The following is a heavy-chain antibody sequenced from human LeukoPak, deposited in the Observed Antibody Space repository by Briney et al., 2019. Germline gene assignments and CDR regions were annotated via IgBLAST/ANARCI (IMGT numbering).Heavy chain of an antibody. V-gene: IGHV1-18*01. J-gene: IGHJ6*02. CDR3: ARLYQLPNFYYYGMDV. CDR2: ISGYNGNT. CDR1: GYPFTNYG. Sequence: ASVKVSCTASGYPFTNYGISWVRQAPGQGLEWMGWISGYNGNTNHAQKLQGRLTMTTDTSTATAYMELRSLRSDDTAVYYCARLYQLPNFYYYGMDVWGQGTTVTVSS. D-gene: IGHD2-2*01.